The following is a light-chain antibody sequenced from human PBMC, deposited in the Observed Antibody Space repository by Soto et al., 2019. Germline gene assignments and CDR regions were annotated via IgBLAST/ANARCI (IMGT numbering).Light chain of an antibody. V-gene: IGKV3-11*01. CDR3: QQRSNWPR. CDR2: DAS. CDR1: QSVSSY. J-gene: IGKJ1*01. Sequence: EIVLTQSQATLSLSPGERATLSCRASQSVSSYLAWYQQKPGQAPRLLIYDASNRATGIPARFSGSGSGTDFTLTISSLEPEDFAVYYCQQRSNWPRFGQGTKVEIK.